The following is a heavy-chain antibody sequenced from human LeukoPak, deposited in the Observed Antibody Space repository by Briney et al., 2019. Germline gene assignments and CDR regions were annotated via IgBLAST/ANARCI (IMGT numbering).Heavy chain of an antibody. CDR3: ATLPTDYYYYGMDV. V-gene: IGHV3-66*02. J-gene: IGHJ6*02. CDR2: IYSGGST. CDR1: GFTVSSNY. Sequence: GGSLRLSCAASGFTVSSNYISWVRQALGKGLDWGSVIYSGGSTYYADSVQCRFTISRDNSKNTLYLQMNSLRAEDTAVYYCATLPTDYYYYGMDVWGQGTTVTVSS.